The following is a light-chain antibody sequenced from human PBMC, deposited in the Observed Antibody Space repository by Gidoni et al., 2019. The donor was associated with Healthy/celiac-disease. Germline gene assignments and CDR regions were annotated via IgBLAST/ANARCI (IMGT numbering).Light chain of an antibody. CDR1: KSISSY. J-gene: IGKJ5*01. Sequence: DIQMNQSPSSPSASVGDRVTITCRASKSISSYLNWYQQKQGKAPKLLIYGASSLQSGVPSRFSGSGSGTDFTLTITSLQPEDFATYYCQQSYSAPPLFXQXTRLEIK. CDR3: QQSYSAPPL. CDR2: GAS. V-gene: IGKV1-39*01.